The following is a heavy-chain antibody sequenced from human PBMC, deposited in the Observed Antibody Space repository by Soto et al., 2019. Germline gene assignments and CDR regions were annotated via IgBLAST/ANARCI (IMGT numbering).Heavy chain of an antibody. CDR1: GGSISSGGYY. CDR3: ARRKEDDYWPNYCGMDG. Sequence: SETLSLTCTVSGGSISSGGYYWSWIRQHPGKGLGWIGYIYYSGSTYYNPSLKSRVTISLDTSKNQFSLKLSSVTAADTAVYYCARRKEDDYWPNYCGMDGWGQGTTVTVSS. J-gene: IGHJ6*02. CDR2: IYYSGST. D-gene: IGHD5-12*01. V-gene: IGHV4-31*03.